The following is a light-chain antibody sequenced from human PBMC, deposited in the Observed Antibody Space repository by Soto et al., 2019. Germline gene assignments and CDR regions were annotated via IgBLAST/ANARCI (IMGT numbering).Light chain of an antibody. CDR3: QQYGSSPLIS. J-gene: IGKJ5*01. Sequence: FFTLSLGTMSLSPGESATLSCRAIQTVSITYLAWYQQKPVQAPRLLIFGASKRATGIPDRFSGSGSGRDFTLTISGLEPEDFAVYYCQQYGSSPLISFGQGTRLEIK. V-gene: IGKV3-20*01. CDR1: QTVSITY. CDR2: GAS.